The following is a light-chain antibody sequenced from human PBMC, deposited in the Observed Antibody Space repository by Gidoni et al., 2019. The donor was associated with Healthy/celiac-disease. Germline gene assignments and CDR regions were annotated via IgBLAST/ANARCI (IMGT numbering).Light chain of an antibody. V-gene: IGLV2-14*03. CDR2: DVS. Sequence: QTALTQPAAGSGSPGKSITISCTGTSSDVGGYNSVSWYQQHPGKSPKLMIYDVSNRPSGVSIRFSGSKSGNAASLTISGLHAEDDAYSYFSSYTSSITLVVFGGGTKLTVL. CDR1: SSDVGGYNS. CDR3: SSYTSSITLVV. J-gene: IGLJ2*01.